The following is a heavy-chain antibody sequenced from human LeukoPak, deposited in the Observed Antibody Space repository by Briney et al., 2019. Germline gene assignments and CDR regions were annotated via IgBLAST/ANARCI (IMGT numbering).Heavy chain of an antibody. D-gene: IGHD3-3*01. V-gene: IGHV3-30*02. CDR2: IYPDGINK. CDR1: GFTFTTYG. J-gene: IGHJ5*02. Sequence: GGSLRLSCAASGFTFTTYGMHWVRQAPGKGLEWVACIYPDGINKDYADSVKGRFIISRDSSKNTLYLQMNSLRAEDTAVYYCAKDWSGNYNWSDPWGQGTLVTVSS. CDR3: AKDWSGNYNWSDP.